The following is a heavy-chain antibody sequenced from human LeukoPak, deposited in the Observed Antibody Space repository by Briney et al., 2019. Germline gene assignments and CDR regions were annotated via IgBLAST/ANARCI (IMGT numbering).Heavy chain of an antibody. CDR2: MLREGNNK. CDR3: AKGSWYASSSDEDY. Sequence: GGSLRLSCAASGFSISDIDMHWVRQAPGKGLEWLAVMLREGNNKYYAASVRGRLTVSRDSAMSTLYLQMDSLRAEDTAVYYCAKGSWYASSSDEDYWGQGTLVTVSS. CDR1: GFSISDID. D-gene: IGHD2-2*01. V-gene: IGHV3-30*18. J-gene: IGHJ4*02.